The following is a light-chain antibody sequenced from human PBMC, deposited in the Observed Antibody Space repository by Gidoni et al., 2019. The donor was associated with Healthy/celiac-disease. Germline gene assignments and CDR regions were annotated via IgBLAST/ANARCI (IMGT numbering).Light chain of an antibody. J-gene: IGKJ2*04. CDR3: QQYYSYPCS. CDR1: QGISSY. CDR2: AAS. V-gene: IGKV1-8*01. Sequence: AIRMTQSPSSFSASTGDRVTITCRASQGISSYLAWYQQKPGKAPKLLIYAASTLQSGVPSRFSGSGSGTEFTLTISCLQSEDFANYYCQQYYSYPCSFGQGTKLEIK.